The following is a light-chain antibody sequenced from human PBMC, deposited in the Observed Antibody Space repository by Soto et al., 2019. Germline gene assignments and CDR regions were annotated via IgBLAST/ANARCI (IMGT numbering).Light chain of an antibody. V-gene: IGLV1-40*01. J-gene: IGLJ1*01. CDR1: SSNIGAGYH. CDR2: GDS. CDR3: SSYAGSSNV. Sequence: QSVLTQPPSVSGAPGQRVTISCTGSSSNIGAGYHVHWYQQLPGAAPKLLIFGDSNRPSGVPDRFSGSKSGNTASLTVSGLQAEDEADYYCSSYAGSSNVFGTGTKVTVL.